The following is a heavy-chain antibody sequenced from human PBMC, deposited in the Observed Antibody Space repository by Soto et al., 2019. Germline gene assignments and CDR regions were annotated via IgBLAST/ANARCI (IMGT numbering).Heavy chain of an antibody. CDR3: ARGRGDTAMVRARRRGLSNWFDP. V-gene: IGHV4-34*01. CDR2: INHSGST. D-gene: IGHD5-18*01. J-gene: IGHJ5*02. CDR1: GGSFSGYY. Sequence: SETLSLTCAVYGGSFSGYYWSWIRQPPGKGLEWIGEINHSGSTNYNPSLKSRVTISVDTSKNQFSPKLSSVTAADTAVYYCARGRGDTAMVRARRRGLSNWFDPWGQGTLVTVSS.